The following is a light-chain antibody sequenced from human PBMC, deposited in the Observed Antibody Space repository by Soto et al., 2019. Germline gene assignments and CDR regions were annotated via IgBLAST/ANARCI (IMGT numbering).Light chain of an antibody. Sequence: EIELTHSPATLSLSPGETATLSCRASQSVSTSLAWYQQKPGQTPRLLIYEASNRATGIPARFSGSGSGTDFTLTISSLEPEDFAVYYCQQRDNWPPSITFGQGTRLEIK. J-gene: IGKJ5*01. CDR1: QSVSTS. CDR2: EAS. CDR3: QQRDNWPPSIT. V-gene: IGKV3-11*01.